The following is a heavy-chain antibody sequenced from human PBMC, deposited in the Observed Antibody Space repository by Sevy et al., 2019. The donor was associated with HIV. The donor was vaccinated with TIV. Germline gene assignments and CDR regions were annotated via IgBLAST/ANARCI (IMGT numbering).Heavy chain of an antibody. D-gene: IGHD3-22*01. J-gene: IGHJ4*02. CDR2: FDPEDGET. CDR3: ATTKDYYDSSGSPFDY. Sequence: ASVKVSCKVSGSTLTKLSMHWVRQVPGKGLEWMVSFDPEDGETIYAPKFQGRVTMTEDTSTDTAYMVLSSLRSEDTAVYYCATTKDYYDSSGSPFDYWGQGTLVTVSS. V-gene: IGHV1-24*01. CDR1: GSTLTKLS.